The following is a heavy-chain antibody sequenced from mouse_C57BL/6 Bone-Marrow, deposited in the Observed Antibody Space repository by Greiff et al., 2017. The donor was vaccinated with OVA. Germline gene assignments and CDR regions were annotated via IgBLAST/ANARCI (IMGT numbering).Heavy chain of an antibody. CDR3: ARENSNYKRVDY. V-gene: IGHV5-4*01. D-gene: IGHD2-5*01. Sequence: EVQLVESGGGLVKPGGSLKLSCAASGFTFSSYAMSWFRQTPEKRLAWVATLSDGGSYTSSPDNVKGRFTISRDNAKNNLYLQMSHLKSEDTAMYYCARENSNYKRVDYWGQGTTLTVSS. J-gene: IGHJ2*01. CDR1: GFTFSSYA. CDR2: LSDGGSYT.